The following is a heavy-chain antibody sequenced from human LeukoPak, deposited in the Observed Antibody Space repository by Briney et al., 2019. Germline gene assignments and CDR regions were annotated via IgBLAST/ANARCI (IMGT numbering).Heavy chain of an antibody. CDR2: IKQDGSEK. CDR3: ARDEARGYSYGDLVY. D-gene: IGHD5-18*01. CDR1: GFTFSRYW. Sequence: GGSLRLSCAASGFTFSRYWMSWVRQAPGKGLEWVANIKQDGSEKYYVGSVKGRFTISRDNAKDSLYLQMNSLRAEDTAVYYCARDEARGYSYGDLVYWGQGTLVTVSS. J-gene: IGHJ4*02. V-gene: IGHV3-7*01.